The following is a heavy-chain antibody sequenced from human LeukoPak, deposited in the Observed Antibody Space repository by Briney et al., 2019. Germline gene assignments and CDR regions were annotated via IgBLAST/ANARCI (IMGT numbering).Heavy chain of an antibody. Sequence: SQTLSLTCAVSGGSISSGGYSWSWIRQPPGKGLEWIGSIYYSGSTYYNPSLKSRVTISVDTSKNQFSLKLSSVTAADTAVYYCARHGDYVWGSYRSSPFDYWGQGTLVTVSS. CDR3: ARHGDYVWGSYRSSPFDY. D-gene: IGHD3-16*02. CDR2: IYYSGST. CDR1: GGSISSGGYS. V-gene: IGHV4-30-2*03. J-gene: IGHJ4*02.